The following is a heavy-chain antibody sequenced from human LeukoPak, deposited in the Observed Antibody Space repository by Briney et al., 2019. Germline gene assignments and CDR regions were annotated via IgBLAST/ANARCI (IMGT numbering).Heavy chain of an antibody. CDR1: GFTFSRYG. CDR3: ARAGIAVDYRGFDY. J-gene: IGHJ4*02. Sequence: PGRSLRLSCAASGFTFSRYGMHWVRQGPGKGLEWVAVISYDGSNKYYADSVKGRFTISRDNSKNTLYVQMNSMRGEDTAVYYCARAGIAVDYRGFDYWGQGTLVTVSS. V-gene: IGHV3-30*03. CDR2: ISYDGSNK. D-gene: IGHD6-19*01.